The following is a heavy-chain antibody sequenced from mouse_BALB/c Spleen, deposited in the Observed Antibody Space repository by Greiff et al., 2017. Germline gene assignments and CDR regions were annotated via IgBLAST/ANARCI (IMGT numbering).Heavy chain of an antibody. CDR3: AKGGHYYGSSPFAY. Sequence: EVKVEESGPGLVKPSQSLSLTCTVTGYSITSDYAWNWIRQFPGNKLEWMGYISYSGSTSYNPSLKSRISITRDTSKNQFFLQLNSVTTEDTATYYCAKGGHYYGSSPFAYWGQGTLVTVSA. D-gene: IGHD1-1*01. J-gene: IGHJ3*01. CDR1: GYSITSDYA. V-gene: IGHV3-2*02. CDR2: ISYSGST.